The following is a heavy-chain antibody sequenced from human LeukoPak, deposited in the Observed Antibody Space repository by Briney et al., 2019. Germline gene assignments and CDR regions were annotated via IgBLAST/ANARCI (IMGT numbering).Heavy chain of an antibody. D-gene: IGHD3-16*01. CDR2: IYYSGST. J-gene: IGHJ6*03. V-gene: IGHV4-59*01. Sequence: SETLSLTCTVSGGSISSYYWSWIRQPPGKGLEWIGYIYYSGSTNYSPSLRSRVTISVDTSKNQFSLKLSSVTAADTAVYYCARETSQKGAHYMDVWGKGTTITISS. CDR1: GGSISSYY. CDR3: ARETSQKGAHYMDV.